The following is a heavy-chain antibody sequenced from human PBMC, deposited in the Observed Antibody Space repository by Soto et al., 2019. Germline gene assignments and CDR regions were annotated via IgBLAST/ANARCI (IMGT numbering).Heavy chain of an antibody. V-gene: IGHV4-30-4*01. CDR2: IYYSGST. D-gene: IGHD3-10*01. J-gene: IGHJ6*02. CDR3: ARDLWGSGSYGMDV. CDR1: GGSISSGDYY. Sequence: SETLSLTCTVSGGSISSGDYYWSWIRQPPGKGPEWIGYIYYSGSTYYNPSLKSRVTISVDTSKNQFSLKLSSVTAADTAVYYCARDLWGSGSYGMDVWGQGTTVTAP.